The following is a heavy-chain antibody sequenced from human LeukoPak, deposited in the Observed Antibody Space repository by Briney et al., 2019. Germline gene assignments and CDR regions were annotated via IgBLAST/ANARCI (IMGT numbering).Heavy chain of an antibody. J-gene: IGHJ5*02. Sequence: GESLKISCQGFGYNFTSYWIGWVRQMPGKGMEWMGVIYPGDFRIRYNPSFQGQVTISVDKSISTAYLQWVSLRASDSAMYYCACRDLTSTWSFPWGQGTLVTVSS. CDR3: ACRDLTSTWSFP. D-gene: IGHD6-13*01. CDR2: IYPGDFRI. V-gene: IGHV5-51*01. CDR1: GYNFTSYW.